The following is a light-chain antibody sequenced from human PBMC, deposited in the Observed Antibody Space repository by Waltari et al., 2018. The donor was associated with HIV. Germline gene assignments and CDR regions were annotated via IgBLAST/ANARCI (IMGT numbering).Light chain of an antibody. J-gene: IGLJ2*01. Sequence: NFMLTQPHSVSESPGKTVTISCTRSSGRIASNYVQWYQQRPGGAPTTVIYENNQRPSGVPVRFSGSIDSSSNSASLTISGLKTDDEADYYCQSYFASNDVIFGGGTTLTVL. V-gene: IGLV6-57*04. CDR1: SGRIASNY. CDR2: ENN. CDR3: QSYFASNDVI.